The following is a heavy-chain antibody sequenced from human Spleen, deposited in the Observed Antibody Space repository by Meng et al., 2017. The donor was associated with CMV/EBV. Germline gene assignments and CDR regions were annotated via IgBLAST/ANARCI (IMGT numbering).Heavy chain of an antibody. Sequence: FNASGDTFTSYDINWVRQATGQGVEWMGWMNPNSGNTGYAQKFQGRVTMTRNTSISTAYMELSSLRSEDTAVYYCARGGITMIAGSDYWGQGTLVTVSS. J-gene: IGHJ4*02. V-gene: IGHV1-8*01. CDR2: MNPNSGNT. CDR3: ARGGITMIAGSDY. D-gene: IGHD3-22*01. CDR1: GDTFTSYD.